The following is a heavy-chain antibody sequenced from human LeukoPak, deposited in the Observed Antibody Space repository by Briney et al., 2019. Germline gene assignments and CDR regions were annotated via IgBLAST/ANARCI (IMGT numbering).Heavy chain of an antibody. J-gene: IGHJ4*02. CDR3: AKTMIKMGATTQRLDY. Sequence: GGSLRLSCAASGFTFSSYGMHWVRQAPGRRLEWVAFIRYDGSNKYYAVSVKGRFTISRDNYKNTLYLQMNSLRAEDTAVYYCAKTMIKMGATTQRLDYWGQGTLVTVSS. CDR1: GFTFSSYG. D-gene: IGHD1-26*01. V-gene: IGHV3-30*02. CDR2: IRYDGSNK.